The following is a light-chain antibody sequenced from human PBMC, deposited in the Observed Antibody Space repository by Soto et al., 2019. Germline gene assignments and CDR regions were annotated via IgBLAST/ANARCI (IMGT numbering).Light chain of an antibody. V-gene: IGKV3-20*01. CDR1: QSVRSNY. CDR2: GAS. J-gene: IGKJ2*01. Sequence: EIVLTQSPGTLSFSPGERATLSCRSSQSVRSNYLAWYQQKPGQAPRLLFYGASSRATGIPERFSGSGSGTDFTLIISRLEPEDFAVYYCQQYGISPYTFGQGAKLEIK. CDR3: QQYGISPYT.